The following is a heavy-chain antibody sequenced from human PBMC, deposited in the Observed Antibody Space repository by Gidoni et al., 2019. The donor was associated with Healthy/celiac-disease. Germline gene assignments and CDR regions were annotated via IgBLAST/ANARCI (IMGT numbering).Heavy chain of an antibody. Sequence: GKWLEWVSYISSSSSTIYYADSVKGRFTISRDNAKNSLYLQMNSMRDEDTAVYYCAREGVRYFDYWGQGTLVTVSS. CDR3: AREGVRYFDY. J-gene: IGHJ4*02. V-gene: IGHV3-48*02. D-gene: IGHD3-10*01. CDR2: ISSSSSTI.